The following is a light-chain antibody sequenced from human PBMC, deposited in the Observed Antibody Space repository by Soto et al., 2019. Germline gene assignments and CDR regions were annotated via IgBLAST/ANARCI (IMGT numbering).Light chain of an antibody. J-gene: IGKJ1*01. CDR1: QSITNNY. CDR3: QQYGSSPWT. V-gene: IGKV3-20*01. Sequence: EIVLTQSPGTLSLSLGERATLSCRASQSITNNYLAWYQQKPGQAPRLLIYLASNRAAGIPDRFSGSGSGADFTLTMNRLEPEDFAVYHCQQYGSSPWTFGQGTKVDIK. CDR2: LAS.